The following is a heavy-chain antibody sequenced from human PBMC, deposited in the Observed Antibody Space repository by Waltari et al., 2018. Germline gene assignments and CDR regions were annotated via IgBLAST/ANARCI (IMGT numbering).Heavy chain of an antibody. CDR2: TFYRSKWSY. Sequence: QVQLQHPVPGLAKPSQTATTPCAISGDSVSSNSAAWDWIRQSPSRGLEWLGRTFYRSKWSYDYAVSVKSRITINPDTSKNQFSLQLNSVTPEDTAVYFCARRASVTGAIDYWGQGTLVTVSS. CDR1: GDSVSSNSAA. CDR3: ARRASVTGAIDY. V-gene: IGHV6-1*01. J-gene: IGHJ4*02.